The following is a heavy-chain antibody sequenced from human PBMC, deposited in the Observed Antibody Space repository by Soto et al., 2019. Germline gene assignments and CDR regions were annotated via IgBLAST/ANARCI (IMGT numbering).Heavy chain of an antibody. CDR1: GFTFSSYA. Sequence: GSLRLSCAASGFTFSSYAMSWVRQAPGKGLEWVSAISGSGGSTYYADSVKGRFTISRDNSKNTLYLQMNSLRAEDTAVYYCAKGGFSYYYDSSGYPSDNAFDIWGQGTMVTVSS. V-gene: IGHV3-23*01. D-gene: IGHD3-22*01. J-gene: IGHJ3*02. CDR2: ISGSGGST. CDR3: AKGGFSYYYDSSGYPSDNAFDI.